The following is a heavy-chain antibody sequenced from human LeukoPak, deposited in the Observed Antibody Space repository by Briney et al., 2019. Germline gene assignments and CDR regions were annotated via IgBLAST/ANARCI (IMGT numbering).Heavy chain of an antibody. J-gene: IGHJ3*02. CDR2: IYTSGST. CDR3: ARYSSSGDAFDI. CDR1: GGSISSYY. D-gene: IGHD6-6*01. Sequence: SETLSLTCNVSGGSISSYYWSWLRQPAGKGLEWIGRIYTSGSTNYNPSLKSRVTMSVDTSKNQFSLKLSSVTAADTAVYYCARYSSSGDAFDIWGQGTMVTVSS. V-gene: IGHV4-4*07.